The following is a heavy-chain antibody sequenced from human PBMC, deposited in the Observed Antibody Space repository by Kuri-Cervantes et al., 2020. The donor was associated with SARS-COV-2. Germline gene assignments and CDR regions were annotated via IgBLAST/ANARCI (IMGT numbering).Heavy chain of an antibody. J-gene: IGHJ6*02. V-gene: IGHV3-21*01. CDR1: GFTFSSYT. CDR3: ARDSGETYYDFWSGPAPSYYYGMDV. CDR2: ISYSGSYI. Sequence: GGSLRLSCAASGFTFSSYTMNWVRQAPGKGLEWLSSISYSGSYIYYSDSVKGRFTISRDNAKNSLFLQMNSLRAEDTAVYYCARDSGETYYDFWSGPAPSYYYGMDVWGQGPTVTVSS. D-gene: IGHD3-3*01.